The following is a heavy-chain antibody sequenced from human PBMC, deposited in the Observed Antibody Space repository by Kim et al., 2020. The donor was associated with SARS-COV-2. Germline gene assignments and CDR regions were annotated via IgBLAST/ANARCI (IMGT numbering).Heavy chain of an antibody. D-gene: IGHD6-19*01. CDR2: ISGDGGER. CDR3: VRGQQWLIKN. CDR1: GFFFDDYA. Sequence: GGSLRLSCVASGFFFDDYAIQWVRQVPGKGLEWVSRISGDGGERKYADSVKGRFTISRDNSKNSVYLQMNSLRSEDSALYYCVRGQQWLIKNWGQGTQVTVSS. J-gene: IGHJ4*02. V-gene: IGHV3-43*02.